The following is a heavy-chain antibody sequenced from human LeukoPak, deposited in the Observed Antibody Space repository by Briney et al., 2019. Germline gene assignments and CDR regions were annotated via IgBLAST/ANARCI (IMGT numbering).Heavy chain of an antibody. CDR3: ARDETFSYGSFGH. D-gene: IGHD5-18*01. Sequence: PSETLSLTCAVSGYSISSGYYWGWIRQPPGKGLEWIGSIYHGGSTYYNPSLKGRVTISVDTSKNQFSLKLSSVTAADTAVYYCARDETFSYGSFGHWGQGTLVTVSS. CDR1: GYSISSGYY. J-gene: IGHJ4*02. V-gene: IGHV4-38-2*02. CDR2: IYHGGST.